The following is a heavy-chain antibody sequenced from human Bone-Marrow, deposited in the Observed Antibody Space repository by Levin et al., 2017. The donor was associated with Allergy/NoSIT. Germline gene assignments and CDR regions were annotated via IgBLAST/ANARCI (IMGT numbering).Heavy chain of an antibody. CDR1: GFTFGSHE. CDR2: ISSSGTTK. D-gene: IGHD3-22*01. J-gene: IGHJ3*01. Sequence: GGSLRLSCAASGFTFGSHEMNWVRQAPGKGLEWISYISSSGTTKYYADSVKGRFTISSKNSLYLQMNSLRAEDTALYYCAKGGHSSGYWSHVFDAWGQGTMVTVSS. V-gene: IGHV3-48*03. CDR3: AKGGHSSGYWSHVFDA.